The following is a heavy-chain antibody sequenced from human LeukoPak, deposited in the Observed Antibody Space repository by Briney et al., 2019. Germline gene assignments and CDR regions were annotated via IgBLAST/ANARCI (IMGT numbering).Heavy chain of an antibody. CDR3: ASSFDRDSSGYDRPPGY. D-gene: IGHD3-22*01. V-gene: IGHV3-53*05. Sequence: GGSLRLSCSASGVTVSSNYMSWVRQAPGKGLEWVSVIYTADVTCCADGITFYAEDVKGRFTISRDNSKSTMYLQMNSLRGDDTAVYYCASSFDRDSSGYDRPPGYWGQGTLATVSS. CDR1: GVTVSSNY. CDR2: IYTADVTCCADGIT. J-gene: IGHJ4*02.